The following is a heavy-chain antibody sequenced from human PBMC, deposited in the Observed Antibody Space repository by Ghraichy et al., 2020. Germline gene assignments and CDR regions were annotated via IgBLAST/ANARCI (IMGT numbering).Heavy chain of an antibody. Sequence: GGSLRLSCAASGFNFTNYGIHWVRQAPGKGLEWVAVIWYDGNSKYYADYVKGRFSISRDSSKKTVNLQMNSLRAEDTAVYYCAGERSYGDAFEIWGQGTMVTVSS. CDR3: AGERSYGDAFEI. J-gene: IGHJ3*02. CDR1: GFNFTNYG. CDR2: IWYDGNSK. V-gene: IGHV3-33*01. D-gene: IGHD3-10*01.